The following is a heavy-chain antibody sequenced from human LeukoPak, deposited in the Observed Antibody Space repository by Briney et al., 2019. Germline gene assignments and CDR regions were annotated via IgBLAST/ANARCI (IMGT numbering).Heavy chain of an antibody. D-gene: IGHD2-2*01. CDR3: ASQVVGVGYCSSTSCYEGLANWFDP. J-gene: IGHJ5*02. Sequence: ASVKVSCKASGGTFSSYAISWVRQAPGQGLEWMGGIIPIFGTANYAQKSQGRVTITADESTSTAYMELSSLRSEDTAVYYCASQVVGVGYCSSTSCYEGLANWFDPWAREPWSPSPQ. V-gene: IGHV1-69*13. CDR2: IIPIFGTA. CDR1: GGTFSSYA.